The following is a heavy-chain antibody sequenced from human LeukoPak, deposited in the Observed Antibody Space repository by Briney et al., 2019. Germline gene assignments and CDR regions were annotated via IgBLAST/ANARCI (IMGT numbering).Heavy chain of an antibody. CDR1: GFTFTNYA. Sequence: PGGSLRLSCAASGFTFTNYAMSWVRQTPGTGLEWVSDISGSGGTTLYADSVKGRFAISRDNSKNTLYLQMNSLRAEDTAVYYCARDHPTVTKPNAFDIWGQGTMVTVSS. CDR2: ISGSGGTT. J-gene: IGHJ3*02. CDR3: ARDHPTVTKPNAFDI. V-gene: IGHV3-23*01. D-gene: IGHD4-17*01.